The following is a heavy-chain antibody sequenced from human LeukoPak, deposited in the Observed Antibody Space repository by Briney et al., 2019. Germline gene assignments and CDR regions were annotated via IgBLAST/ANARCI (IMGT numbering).Heavy chain of an antibody. CDR1: GFTFSNYA. Sequence: GSLILSCAASGFTFSNYAMSWVRQPPGKGLEWVSGISGSAGSTYYADSVKGRFTISRDNSKNTLNLQMSSLRAEDTAVYYCAKVPAITMIQRGLYYFDYWGQGTLVTVSS. CDR2: ISGSAGST. J-gene: IGHJ4*02. V-gene: IGHV3-23*01. D-gene: IGHD3-22*01. CDR3: AKVPAITMIQRGLYYFDY.